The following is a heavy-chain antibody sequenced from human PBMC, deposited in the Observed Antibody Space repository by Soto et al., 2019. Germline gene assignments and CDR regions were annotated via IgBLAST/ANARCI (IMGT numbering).Heavy chain of an antibody. CDR2: IYSSGTT. J-gene: IGHJ4*02. CDR3: VRVGAVATNGGYFDY. Sequence: TXETLSLTCKVSGCSISGYYWSWIRQSAGKGLEWIGRIYSSGTTAYSPSLRSRLTMSVDTSKNQFSLKVTSVTAADTAVYYCVRVGAVATNGGYFDYWGQGALVTVS. D-gene: IGHD6-19*01. CDR1: GCSISGYY. V-gene: IGHV4-4*07.